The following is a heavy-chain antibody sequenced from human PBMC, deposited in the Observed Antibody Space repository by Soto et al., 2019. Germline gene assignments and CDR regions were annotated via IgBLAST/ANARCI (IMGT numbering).Heavy chain of an antibody. V-gene: IGHV3-30-3*01. D-gene: IGHD2-21*01. CDR2: ISYDGSNK. Sequence: PGGSLRLSCAASGFTFSSYAMHWVRQAPGKGLEWVAVISYDGSNKYYADSVKGRFTISRDNSKNTLYLQMNSLRAEDTAVYYCARDRSAIVDYWGQGTLVTVSS. J-gene: IGHJ4*02. CDR1: GFTFSSYA. CDR3: ARDRSAIVDY.